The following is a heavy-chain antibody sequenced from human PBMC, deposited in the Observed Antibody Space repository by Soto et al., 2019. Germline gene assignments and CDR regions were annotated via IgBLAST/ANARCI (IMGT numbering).Heavy chain of an antibody. Sequence: SETLSLTCTVSGGSISSSSYYWGWIRQPPGKGLEWIGSIYYSGSTYYNPSLKSRVTISVDTSKNQFSLKLSSVTAADTAVYYCARLRNGYGSGSYYKGFNWFDPWGQGTLVTVSS. V-gene: IGHV4-39*01. D-gene: IGHD3-10*01. CDR1: GGSISSSSYY. CDR3: ARLRNGYGSGSYYKGFNWFDP. J-gene: IGHJ5*02. CDR2: IYYSGST.